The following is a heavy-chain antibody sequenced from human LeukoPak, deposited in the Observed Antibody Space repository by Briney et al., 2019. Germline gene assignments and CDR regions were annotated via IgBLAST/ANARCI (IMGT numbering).Heavy chain of an antibody. V-gene: IGHV3-20*04. D-gene: IGHD1-26*01. CDR3: GREGERSGSYLFDY. CDR1: GVTFDDYG. Sequence: GGSLRLSCAASGVTFDDYGMSWVRQPPGKGLEWGSGINWNGGSTGYADSVKVRSTISRDNDRHTLYLQMNSLRAEDTALYYCGREGERSGSYLFDYWGQGTLVTVSS. J-gene: IGHJ4*02. CDR2: INWNGGST.